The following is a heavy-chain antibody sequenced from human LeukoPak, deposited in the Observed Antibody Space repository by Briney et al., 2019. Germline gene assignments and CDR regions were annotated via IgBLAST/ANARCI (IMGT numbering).Heavy chain of an antibody. CDR2: IIPIFGTA. J-gene: IGHJ4*02. CDR1: GGTFSRYA. Sequence: ASVKVSCKASGGTFSRYAISWVRQAPGQGLEWMGGIIPIFGTANYAQKFQGRVTITADESTSTAYMELSSLRSEDTAVYYCASDSPGYDTGSYFAYWGQGTLVTVSS. CDR3: ASDSPGYDTGSYFAY. D-gene: IGHD3-22*01. V-gene: IGHV1-69*13.